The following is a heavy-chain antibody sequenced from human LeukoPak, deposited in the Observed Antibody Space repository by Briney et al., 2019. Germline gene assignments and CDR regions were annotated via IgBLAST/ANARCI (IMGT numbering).Heavy chain of an antibody. CDR2: INPNSGGT. CDR3: ARETTVTTNDYYYYYMDV. V-gene: IGHV1-2*02. CDR1: GYTFTGYY. D-gene: IGHD4-17*01. J-gene: IGHJ6*03. Sequence: ASVKVSCKASGYTFTGYYMHWVRQAPGQGLEWMGWINPNSGGTNYAQKFQGRVTMTRDTSISTAYMELSRLRSDDTAVYYCARETTVTTNDYYYYYMDVWGKGTTVTASS.